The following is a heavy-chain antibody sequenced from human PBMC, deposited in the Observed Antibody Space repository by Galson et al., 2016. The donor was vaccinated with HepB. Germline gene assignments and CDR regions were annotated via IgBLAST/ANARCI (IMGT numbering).Heavy chain of an antibody. D-gene: IGHD3-22*01. CDR2: ISSTGTTT. CDR3: AGYYDSSGHEGFDY. V-gene: IGHV3-11*01. CDR1: GFTFSDYY. Sequence: SLRLSCAASGFTFSDYYMSWIRQAPGKGLEWVAYISSTGTTTYYADSVKGRFTISRDNAKKSLYLRMSSLRAEDTAVYYCAGYYDSSGHEGFDYWGQGTLVTVAS. J-gene: IGHJ4*02.